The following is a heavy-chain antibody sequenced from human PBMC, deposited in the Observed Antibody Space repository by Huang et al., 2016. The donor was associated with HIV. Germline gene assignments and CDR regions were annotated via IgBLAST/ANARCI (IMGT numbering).Heavy chain of an antibody. Sequence: QVRLEQWGAGLLKPSETLSLTCAVYGGSFSGYPWTGICQSPGKGMEWFGEINHSGRATYNPSLKTRFTITGDMSKNQFSLKMTSLTVTDTAVYFCARGLRFCRGGDCFPTHFQHWSQG. CDR3: ARGLRFCRGGDCFPTHFQH. J-gene: IGHJ1*01. D-gene: IGHD2-21*02. CDR1: GGSFSGYP. V-gene: IGHV4-34*02. CDR2: INHSGRA.